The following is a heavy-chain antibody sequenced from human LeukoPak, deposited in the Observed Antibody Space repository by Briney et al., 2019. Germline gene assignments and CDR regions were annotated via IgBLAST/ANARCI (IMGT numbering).Heavy chain of an antibody. CDR3: VRSVSGNYGRFDY. J-gene: IGHJ4*02. CDR2: VSPDGRGT. Sequence: GGSLRLSCAASGFTFSNYWMHWVSQTPGKGLVWVSRVSPDGRGTTYADSVKGRFTISRDKDKSTFLQMNSLRAEDTAVYYCVRSVSGNYGRFDYWGQGTLVTVSS. V-gene: IGHV3-74*03. D-gene: IGHD1-26*01. CDR1: GFTFSNYW.